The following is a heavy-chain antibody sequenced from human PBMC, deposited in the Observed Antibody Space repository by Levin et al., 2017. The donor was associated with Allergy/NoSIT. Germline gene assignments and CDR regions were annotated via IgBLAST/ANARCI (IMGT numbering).Heavy chain of an antibody. J-gene: IGHJ5*02. CDR3: EKYYGSGLRWFDA. CDR1: GFTFIGYA. CDR2: INGVGGGT. Sequence: GGSLRLSCAASGFTFIGYAMTWVRQAPGKGLEWVSSINGVGGGTYYADSVKGRFTISRDNFKNTLHLQMNSLGAEDTAVYYCEKYYGSGLRWFDAWGQGTLVTV. V-gene: IGHV3-23*01. D-gene: IGHD3-10*01.